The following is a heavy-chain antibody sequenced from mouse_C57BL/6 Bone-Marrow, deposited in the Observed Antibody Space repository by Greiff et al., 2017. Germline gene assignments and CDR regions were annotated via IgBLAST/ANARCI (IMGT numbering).Heavy chain of an antibody. CDR2: INPSNGGT. D-gene: IGHD2-1*01. J-gene: IGHJ4*01. V-gene: IGHV1-53*01. CDR1: GYTFTSYW. Sequence: QVQLQQPGTELVKPGASVKLSCKASGYTFTSYWMHWVKQRPGQGLEWIGNINPSNGGTNYNEKFKSKATLTVDKSSSTAYMQLSSLTSADSAVYYCARWRIYDGNLEIHWGQGTSVTVSS. CDR3: ARWRIYDGNLEIH.